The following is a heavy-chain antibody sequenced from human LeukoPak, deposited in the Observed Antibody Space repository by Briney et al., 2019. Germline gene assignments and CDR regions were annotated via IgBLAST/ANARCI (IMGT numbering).Heavy chain of an antibody. V-gene: IGHV1-69*04. CDR3: ARDLVATMSYYYYGMDV. CDR2: IIPILGIA. CDR1: GGTFSSYA. Sequence: ASVKVSCTASGGTFSSYAISWVRQAPGQGLEWMGRIIPILGIANYAQKFQGRVTITADKSTSTAYMELSSLRSEDTAVYYCARDLVATMSYYYYGMDVWGQGTTVTVSS. J-gene: IGHJ6*02. D-gene: IGHD5-12*01.